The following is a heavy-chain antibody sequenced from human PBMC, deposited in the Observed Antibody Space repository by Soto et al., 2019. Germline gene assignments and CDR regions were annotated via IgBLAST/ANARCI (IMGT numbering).Heavy chain of an antibody. V-gene: IGHV4-31*03. CDR3: ARGQYYDFWSGYSEYYFDY. Sequence: SETLSLTCTVSGGSISSGGYYWSWIRQHPGKGLEWIGYIYYSGSTYYNPSLKSRVTISVDTSKNQFSLKLSSVTAADTAVYYCARGQYYDFWSGYSEYYFDYWGQGTLVTVSS. CDR2: IYYSGST. J-gene: IGHJ4*02. CDR1: GGSISSGGYY. D-gene: IGHD3-3*01.